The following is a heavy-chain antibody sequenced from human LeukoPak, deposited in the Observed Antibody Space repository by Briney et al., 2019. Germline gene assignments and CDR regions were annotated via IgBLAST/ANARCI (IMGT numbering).Heavy chain of an antibody. CDR3: ARPLYSGWYGDPDY. CDR1: GGSISSYY. V-gene: IGHV4-59*01. Sequence: SETLSLTCTVSGGSISSYYWSWIRQPPGKGLEWIGYIYYSGNTNYNPSLKSRVTISLDTSKNQFSLKLNSVTAADTAMYYCARPLYSGWYGDPDYWGQGTLVTVSS. D-gene: IGHD6-19*01. CDR2: IYYSGNT. J-gene: IGHJ4*02.